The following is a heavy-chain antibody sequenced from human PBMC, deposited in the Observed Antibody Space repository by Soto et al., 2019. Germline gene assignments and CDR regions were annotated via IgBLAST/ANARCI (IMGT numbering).Heavy chain of an antibody. Sequence: GGSLRLSCAASGFTFSGSAIHWVRQASGKGLEWVGRIRDKVNKYATAYAASVTGRFTISRDDLKNMAYLQLNSLKTDDTAVYYCGYDFWSGYYRVFDYWGQGTLVTVSS. J-gene: IGHJ4*02. CDR1: GFTFSGSA. V-gene: IGHV3-73*01. CDR3: GYDFWSGYYRVFDY. CDR2: IRDKVNKYAT. D-gene: IGHD3-3*01.